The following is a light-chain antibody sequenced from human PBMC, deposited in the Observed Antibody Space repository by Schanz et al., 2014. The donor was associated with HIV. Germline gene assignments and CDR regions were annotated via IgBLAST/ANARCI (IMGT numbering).Light chain of an antibody. CDR1: SSDVGSYNY. CDR2: DVS. J-gene: IGLJ2*01. Sequence: QSALTQPASVSGSPGQSVTISCTGTSSDVGSYNYLSWYQQHPGKAPKLMIYDVSNRPSGVPDRFSGSKSGNTASLTISGLQAEDEADYYCSSHAGRSSFVVFGGGTKLTVL. V-gene: IGLV2-14*03. CDR3: SSHAGRSSFVV.